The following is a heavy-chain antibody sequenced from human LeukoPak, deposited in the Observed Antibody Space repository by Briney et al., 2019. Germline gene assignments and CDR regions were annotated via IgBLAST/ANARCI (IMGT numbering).Heavy chain of an antibody. CDR1: GFTFSSYW. CDR3: ARESFVIAVAGNIY. Sequence: PGGSLRLSCAASGFTFSSYWMHWVRQAPGKGLVWVSRINSDGSSTSYTDSVKGRFTISRDNAKNTLYLQMNSLRAEDTAVYYCARESFVIAVAGNIYWGQGTLVTVSS. J-gene: IGHJ4*02. V-gene: IGHV3-74*01. D-gene: IGHD6-19*01. CDR2: INSDGSST.